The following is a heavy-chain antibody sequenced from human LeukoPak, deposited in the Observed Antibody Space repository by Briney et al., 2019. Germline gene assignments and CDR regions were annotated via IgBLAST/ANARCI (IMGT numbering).Heavy chain of an antibody. J-gene: IGHJ5*02. CDR3: ARSSGYLFDP. V-gene: IGHV4-39*01. D-gene: IGHD3-22*01. CDR1: GGSIGSSSYY. Sequence: KPSETLSLTCTVSGGSIGSSSYYWGWIRQPPRKGLEWIGSIYYSATTYYNPSLKSRVSISVDTSKNQFSLKLSSVSAADTAVYYCARSSGYLFDPWGQGTLVTVSS. CDR2: IYYSATT.